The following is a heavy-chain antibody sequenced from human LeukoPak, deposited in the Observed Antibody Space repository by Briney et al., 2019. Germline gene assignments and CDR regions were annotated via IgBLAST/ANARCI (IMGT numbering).Heavy chain of an antibody. CDR2: IYYSGSS. V-gene: IGHV4-59*08. CDR3: AREWGGWYFDL. J-gene: IGHJ2*01. D-gene: IGHD3-3*01. CDR1: RGSLSSFY. Sequence: SETLSLTCAVSRGSLSSFYRGWIRQPPRKGLEWIGYIYYSGSSNNNPSLKSRVTISLYTADTQFSQRLSSVTAADAAFYYCAREWGGWYFDLWGRGPLVTVSS.